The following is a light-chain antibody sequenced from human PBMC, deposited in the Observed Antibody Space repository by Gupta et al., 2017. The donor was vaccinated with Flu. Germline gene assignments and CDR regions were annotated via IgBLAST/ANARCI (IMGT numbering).Light chain of an antibody. CDR3: SASADSLSGPWV. CDR1: SSNIGSNY. J-gene: IGLJ3*02. V-gene: IGLV1-47*02. CDR2: INN. Sequence: QSVLTQPPSASGTPGQRVTISCSGSSSNIGSNYVYWYQQLPGTAHTLRSVINNQRPSGVPDRFSCSNSGASDSPAITGLRSEDDAEYDCSASADSLSGPWVFGGGTKLTVL.